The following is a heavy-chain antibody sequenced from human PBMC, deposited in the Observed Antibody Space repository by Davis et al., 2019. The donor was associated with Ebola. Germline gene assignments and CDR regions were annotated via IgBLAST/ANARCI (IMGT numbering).Heavy chain of an antibody. J-gene: IGHJ3*02. Sequence: GGSLRLSCAASGFTFDDYGMSWVRQAPGKGLEWVSGINWNGGSTGYADSVKGRFSVSRDNAKNSLYLQMNSLRAEDTALYYCAKDSQGYCSKTFCNKSYLDIWGRGTMVTVSS. CDR3: AKDSQGYCSKTFCNKSYLDI. CDR1: GFTFDDYG. CDR2: INWNGGST. V-gene: IGHV3-20*04. D-gene: IGHD2-2*01.